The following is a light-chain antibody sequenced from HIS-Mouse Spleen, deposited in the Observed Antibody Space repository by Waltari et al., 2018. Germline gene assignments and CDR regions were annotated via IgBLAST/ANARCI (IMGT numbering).Light chain of an antibody. Sequence: SYELTQPPSVSVSPGQTARITCPGEVLPKKYAYWYQQKSGQAPVLVIYEDSKRPSGIPESFSGSSSGTMATLTISGAQVEDEADYYCYSTDSSGNHRVFGGGTKLTVL. CDR2: EDS. CDR1: VLPKKY. V-gene: IGLV3-10*01. J-gene: IGLJ2*01. CDR3: YSTDSSGNHRV.